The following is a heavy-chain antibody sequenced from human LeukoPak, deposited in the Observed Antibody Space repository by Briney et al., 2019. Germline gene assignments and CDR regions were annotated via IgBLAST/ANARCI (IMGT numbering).Heavy chain of an antibody. D-gene: IGHD3-22*01. V-gene: IGHV3-74*01. CDR3: ASSAHSGYYYEGY. CDR2: INSDGSST. J-gene: IGHJ4*02. Sequence: GGSLRLSCTASGFTFSSYWMHWVRQAPGKGLVWVSRINSDGSSTSYADSVKGRFTISRDNAKNTLYLQMNSLRAEDTAVYYCASSAHSGYYYEGYWGQGTLVTVSS. CDR1: GFTFSSYW.